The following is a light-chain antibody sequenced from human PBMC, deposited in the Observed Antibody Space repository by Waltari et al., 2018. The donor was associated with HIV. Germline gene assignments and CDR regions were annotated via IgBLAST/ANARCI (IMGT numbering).Light chain of an antibody. CDR1: QSGYSN. CDR2: GAS. J-gene: IGKJ4*01. Sequence: EIVMTQSPVTLSGSPGERAPLSCSATQSGYSNLAWYQQKPGQAPRLVIYGASNRATGIPARFSGSGSGTEFTLTISSLQSEDFALYYCQQYYDWPLTFGGGTKVEIK. CDR3: QQYYDWPLT. V-gene: IGKV3-15*01.